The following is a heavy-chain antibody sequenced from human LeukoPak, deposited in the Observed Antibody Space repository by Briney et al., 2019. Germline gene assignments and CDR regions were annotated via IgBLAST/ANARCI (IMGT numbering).Heavy chain of an antibody. CDR1: GGTFSSYA. Sequence: SVKVSCKASGGTFSSYAISWVRQAPGQGLEWMGGIIPIFGTANYAQKFQGRVTITTDESTSTAYIELSSPRSEDTAVYYCARGPTYYYDSSGGKPGRTGYYFDYWGQGTLVTVSS. D-gene: IGHD3-22*01. CDR3: ARGPTYYYDSSGGKPGRTGYYFDY. J-gene: IGHJ4*02. V-gene: IGHV1-69*05. CDR2: IIPIFGTA.